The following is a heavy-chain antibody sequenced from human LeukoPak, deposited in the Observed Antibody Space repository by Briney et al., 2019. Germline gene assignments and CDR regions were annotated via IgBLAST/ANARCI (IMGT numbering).Heavy chain of an antibody. D-gene: IGHD6-13*01. CDR2: ISADGGST. Sequence: GGSLRLSCAASGFXFDAYAMHWVRQAPGKGLQWISLISADGGSTYYADSVKGRFTISRDNSRNSLYLQMNSLTTEDTAFYYCAKDKAGTIVWYGRWAIGLFDYWGQGTLVTVSS. J-gene: IGHJ4*02. CDR3: AKDKAGTIVWYGRWAIGLFDY. V-gene: IGHV3-43*02. CDR1: GFXFDAYA.